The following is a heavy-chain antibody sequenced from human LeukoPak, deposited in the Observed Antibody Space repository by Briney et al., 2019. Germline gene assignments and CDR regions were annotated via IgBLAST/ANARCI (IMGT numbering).Heavy chain of an antibody. J-gene: IGHJ4*02. D-gene: IGHD3-10*01. CDR2: IYYSGST. V-gene: IGHV4-39*01. CDR1: GGSISSSSYS. Sequence: SSETLSLTCTVSGGSISSSSYSWGWIRQPPGKGLEWIGSIYYSGSTYYNPSLKSRVTISVDTSKNQFSLKLSSVTAADTAVYYCPYGSGSYYYPRFDYWGQGTLVTVSS. CDR3: PYGSGSYYYPRFDY.